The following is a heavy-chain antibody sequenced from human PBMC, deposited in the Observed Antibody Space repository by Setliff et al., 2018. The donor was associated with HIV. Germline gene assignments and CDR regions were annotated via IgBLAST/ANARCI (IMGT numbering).Heavy chain of an antibody. Sequence: PGGSLRLSCTSSGFNFDDFGMAWVRQAPGKGLQWVSGMSWNGDRILYADSVKGRFTISRDNAKNSLYLQMNSLRDEDTALYYCAREKQGPNYYDSSGFSFDFWGQGTLVTVSS. J-gene: IGHJ4*02. D-gene: IGHD3-22*01. CDR3: AREKQGPNYYDSSGFSFDF. CDR1: GFNFDDFG. V-gene: IGHV3-20*04. CDR2: MSWNGDRI.